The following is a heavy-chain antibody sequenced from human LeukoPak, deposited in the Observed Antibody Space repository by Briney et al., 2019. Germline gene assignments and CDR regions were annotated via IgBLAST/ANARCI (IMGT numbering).Heavy chain of an antibody. Sequence: SETLSLTCTVSGGSISSYYWSWIRQPPGKGLEWIGYIYTSGSTNYNPSLKSRVTISVDTSKNQFSLKLSSVTAADTAVYYCSRHKAGPRGCSSTSCPFDYWGQGTLVTVSA. J-gene: IGHJ4*02. V-gene: IGHV4-4*09. CDR1: GGSISSYY. CDR3: SRHKAGPRGCSSTSCPFDY. CDR2: IYTSGST. D-gene: IGHD2-2*01.